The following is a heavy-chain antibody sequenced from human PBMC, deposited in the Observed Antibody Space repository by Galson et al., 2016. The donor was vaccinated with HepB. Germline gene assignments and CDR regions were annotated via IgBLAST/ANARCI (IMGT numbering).Heavy chain of an antibody. V-gene: IGHV3-23*01. Sequence: SLRLSCAASGFSFSTSGMSWVRQTPGRGLEWVSGITGSGAITHYADSVKGRFTISRDNSKNTLFFYMDSLRVGDTAVYYCGKHGGFDYWGQGALVTVSS. J-gene: IGHJ4*02. CDR3: GKHGGFDY. CDR1: GFSFSTSG. CDR2: ITGSGAIT. D-gene: IGHD3-16*01.